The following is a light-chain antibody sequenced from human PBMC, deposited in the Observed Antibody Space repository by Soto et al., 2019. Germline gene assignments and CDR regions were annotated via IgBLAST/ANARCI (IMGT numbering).Light chain of an antibody. V-gene: IGLV3-21*02. CDR2: DDS. Sequence: SYELTQPPSVSAAPGQTARITCGGNNIGSKSVHWYQQNPGQAPVLVVYDDSDRPSGIPERFSGSNSGNTATLTISRVEAGDEADYYCQVWDSSSDLVFGGGTKLTVL. CDR1: NIGSKS. CDR3: QVWDSSSDLV. J-gene: IGLJ2*01.